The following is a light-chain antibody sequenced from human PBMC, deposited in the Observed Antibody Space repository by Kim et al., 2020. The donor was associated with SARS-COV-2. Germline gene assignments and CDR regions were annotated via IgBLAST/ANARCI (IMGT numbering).Light chain of an antibody. CDR3: QQSYSTPYS. J-gene: IGKJ2*03. CDR2: AAS. V-gene: IGKV1-39*01. Sequence: DIQMTQSPSSMSASVGDRVTITCRASQSISSYLNWYQQKPGKAPKILIYAASSLQSGVPSRFSGSGSGTDFTLTIISLQPEDFATYYCQQSYSTPYSFGQGTKLEI. CDR1: QSISSY.